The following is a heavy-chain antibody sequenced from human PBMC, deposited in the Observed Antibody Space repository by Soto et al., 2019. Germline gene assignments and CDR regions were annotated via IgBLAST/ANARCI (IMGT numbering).Heavy chain of an antibody. D-gene: IGHD3-3*01. V-gene: IGHV3-30-3*01. CDR1: GFTFSSYA. CDR2: ISYDGSNK. J-gene: IGHJ6*02. CDR3: ARFKFYDFWSCYYPVRNYTSTSGMDV. Sequence: HPGGSLRHSCAASGFTFSSYAMHWVRQAPGKGLERVAVISYDGSNKYYADSVKGRFTISRDNSKNKLYLQINSLKAEETTEYYRARFKFYDFWSCYYPVRNYTSTSGMDVWGLENT.